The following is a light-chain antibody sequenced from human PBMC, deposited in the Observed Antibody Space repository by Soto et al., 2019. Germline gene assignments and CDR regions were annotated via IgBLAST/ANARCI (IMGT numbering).Light chain of an antibody. CDR2: DVT. V-gene: IGLV2-11*01. CDR3: CSYAGSYTWV. CDR1: SSDVGDYHY. J-gene: IGLJ3*02. Sequence: QSALTQPRSVSGSPGQSVTISCTGTSSDVGDYHYVSWYRHHPGKAPKLMIYDVTKRPSGVPNRFSGSKSGNTASLTISGLQAEDEADYYCCSYAGSYTWVFGGGTKLTVL.